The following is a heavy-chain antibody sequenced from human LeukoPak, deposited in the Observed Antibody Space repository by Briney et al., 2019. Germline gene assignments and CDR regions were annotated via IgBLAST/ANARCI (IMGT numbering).Heavy chain of an antibody. CDR3: ARDNDFWSGYIYYYYGMDV. D-gene: IGHD3-3*01. CDR2: ISSSSSTI. CDR1: GFTFSDYY. J-gene: IGHJ6*02. V-gene: IGHV3-11*04. Sequence: PGGSLRLSCAASGFTFSDYYMSWIRQAPGKGLEWVSYISSSSSTIYYADSVKGRFTISRDNAKNSLYLQMNSLRDEDTAVYYCARDNDFWSGYIYYYYGMDVWGQGTTVTVSS.